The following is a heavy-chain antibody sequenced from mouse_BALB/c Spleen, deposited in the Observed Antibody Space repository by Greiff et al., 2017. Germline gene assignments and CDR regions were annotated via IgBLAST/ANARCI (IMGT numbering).Heavy chain of an antibody. CDR2: IYPGNVNT. CDR3: ARRRNWGEGWFAY. Sequence: QVQLQQSGPELVKPGASVRISCKASGYTFTSYYIHWVKQRPGQGLEWIGWIYPGNVNTKYNEKFKGKATLTADKSSSTAYMQLSSLTSEDSAVYFCARRRNWGEGWFAYWGRGTLVTVSA. CDR1: GYTFTSYY. J-gene: IGHJ3*01. V-gene: IGHV1S56*01. D-gene: IGHD4-1*01.